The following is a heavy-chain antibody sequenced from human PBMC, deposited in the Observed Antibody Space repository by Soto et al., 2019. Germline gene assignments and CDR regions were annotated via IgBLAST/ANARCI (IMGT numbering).Heavy chain of an antibody. D-gene: IGHD5-12*01. V-gene: IGHV3-15*01. CDR3: TTDITSGYDYYFDY. CDR2: IKSKTDGGTT. Sequence: PGGSLRLSCAASGFTFSNAWMSWVRQAPGKGLEWVGRIKSKTDGGTTDYAAPVKGRFTISRDDSKNTLYLQMNSLKTEDTAVYYCTTDITSGYDYYFDYWGQGTLVTVSS. CDR1: GFTFSNAW. J-gene: IGHJ4*02.